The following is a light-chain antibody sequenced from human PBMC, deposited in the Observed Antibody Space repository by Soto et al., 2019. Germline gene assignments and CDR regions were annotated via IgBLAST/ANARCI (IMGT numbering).Light chain of an antibody. CDR2: AAS. V-gene: IGKV1-6*01. CDR3: LQDYNYPPT. CDR1: QGIRND. J-gene: IGKJ1*01. Sequence: AIQMTQSPSSLSASVGDRVTITCRASQGIRNDLGWYQQKPGKAPKLLIYAASSLPSGVPSRFSGSGSGTDFTLTISSLQPEDFAAYYCLQDYNYPPTFGQGTKVEIK.